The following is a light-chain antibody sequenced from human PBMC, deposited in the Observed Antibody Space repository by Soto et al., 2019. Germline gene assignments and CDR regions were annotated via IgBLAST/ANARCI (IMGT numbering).Light chain of an antibody. CDR3: QSYDISLSGWV. J-gene: IGLJ3*02. CDR1: SSNNGARYD. CDR2: RDS. Sequence: QSVLTQPPSVSGAPGQTVTMSCTGSSSNNGARYDVHWYRQLPGTAPKLLIYRDSNRPSGVPDRFSGSKSGTSASLAITGLQAEDEADYYCQSYDISLSGWVFGGGTKLTVL. V-gene: IGLV1-40*01.